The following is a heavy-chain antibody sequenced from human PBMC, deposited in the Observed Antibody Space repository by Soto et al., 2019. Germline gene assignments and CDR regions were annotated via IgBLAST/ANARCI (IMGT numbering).Heavy chain of an antibody. CDR2: IKQDGSEK. Sequence: EEQLVESGGGFVQPGGSLRLSCVASGFTFSGSWMSWVRQAPGKGLEWVANIKQDGSEKYYVDSVKGRFTISRDNAKNSLYLQMNSLRVEDTAVYYCARARLLDNWGQGTLVTVSS. CDR1: GFTFSGSW. J-gene: IGHJ4*02. D-gene: IGHD2-21*01. V-gene: IGHV3-7*03. CDR3: ARARLLDN.